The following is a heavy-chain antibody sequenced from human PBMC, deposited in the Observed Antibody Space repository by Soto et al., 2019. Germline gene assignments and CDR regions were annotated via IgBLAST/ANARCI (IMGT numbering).Heavy chain of an antibody. CDR1: GFTFSSYA. J-gene: IGHJ6*02. Sequence: QVQLVESGGGVVQPGRSLRLSCAASGFTFSSYAMHWVRQAPGKGLEWVAVISYDGSNKYYADSVKGRFTISRDNSKKTLYLQMNSLRAEDTAVYYCARVGGGYCSGGSCYSGYYYYGMDVWGQGTTVTVSS. D-gene: IGHD2-15*01. CDR3: ARVGGGYCSGGSCYSGYYYYGMDV. CDR2: ISYDGSNK. V-gene: IGHV3-30-3*01.